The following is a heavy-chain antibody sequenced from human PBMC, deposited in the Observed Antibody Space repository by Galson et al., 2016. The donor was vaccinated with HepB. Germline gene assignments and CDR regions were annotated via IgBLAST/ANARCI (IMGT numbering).Heavy chain of an antibody. V-gene: IGHV1-69*04. CDR3: VRPEPGQYYGMDV. J-gene: IGHJ6*04. Sequence: SVKVSCKASGDSFSSYAITWVRQAPGQGLEWMRRIIPIIATTNYAQKFQGRVTIAADKSTSTAYLELSGLSSEDTAVYYCVRPEPGQYYGMDVCGKGTTVTVSS. CDR1: GDSFSSYA. CDR2: IIPIIATT. D-gene: IGHD1-14*01.